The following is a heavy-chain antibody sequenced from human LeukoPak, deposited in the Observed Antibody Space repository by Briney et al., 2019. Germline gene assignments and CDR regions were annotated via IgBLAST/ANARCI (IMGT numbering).Heavy chain of an antibody. D-gene: IGHD3-3*01. J-gene: IGHJ6*02. Sequence: SETLSLTCAVYGGSFSGYYWSWIRQPPGKGLEWIGEINHSGSTNYNPSLKSRVTISVDTSKNQFSLKLSSVTAADTAVYYCARIGAYDFWSGYIGGRDGMDVWGQGTMVTVSS. CDR2: INHSGST. CDR3: ARIGAYDFWSGYIGGRDGMDV. V-gene: IGHV4-34*01. CDR1: GGSFSGYY.